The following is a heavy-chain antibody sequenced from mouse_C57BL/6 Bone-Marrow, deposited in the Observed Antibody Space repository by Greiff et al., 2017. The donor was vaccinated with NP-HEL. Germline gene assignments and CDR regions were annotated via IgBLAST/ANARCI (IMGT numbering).Heavy chain of an antibody. D-gene: IGHD1-1*01. V-gene: IGHV1-81*01. CDR1: GYTFTSYG. Sequence: VKLQESGAELARPGASVKLSCKASGYTFTSYGISWVKQRTGQGLEWIGEIYPRSGNTYYNEKFKGKATLTADKSSSTVYMELRSLTSEDSAVYFCARFITTVVGDFDYWGQGTTLTVSS. CDR2: IYPRSGNT. CDR3: ARFITTVVGDFDY. J-gene: IGHJ2*01.